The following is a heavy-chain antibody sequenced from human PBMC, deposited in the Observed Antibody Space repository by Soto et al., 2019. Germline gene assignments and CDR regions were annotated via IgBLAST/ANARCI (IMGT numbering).Heavy chain of an antibody. D-gene: IGHD6-13*01. V-gene: IGHV1-69*13. CDR3: ASIAAARQPVDY. CDR1: GGTFSSYA. CDR2: IIPIFGTA. J-gene: IGHJ4*02. Sequence: ASVKVSCKASGGTFSSYAISWVRQAPGQGLEWMGGIIPIFGTANYAQKFQGRVTITADESTSTAYMELSSLRSEDTAVYYCASIAAARQPVDYWGQGTLVTVSS.